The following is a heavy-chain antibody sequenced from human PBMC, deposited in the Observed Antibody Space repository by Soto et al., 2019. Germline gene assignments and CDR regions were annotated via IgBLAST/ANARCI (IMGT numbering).Heavy chain of an antibody. CDR1: GFSFNTYG. D-gene: IGHD3-3*02. Sequence: QVQLVESGGGAVQPGRSLRLSCTTSGFSFNTYGMHWVRQAPGKGLEWVAVIWHDGSKKYYADSVTGRFTVSRDDSKDTLYLQIDSLRPEDMAVYYCARGQKVSIFGVLPSEFDFWGQGTLVTVSS. V-gene: IGHV3-33*01. CDR3: ARGQKVSIFGVLPSEFDF. CDR2: IWHDGSKK. J-gene: IGHJ4*02.